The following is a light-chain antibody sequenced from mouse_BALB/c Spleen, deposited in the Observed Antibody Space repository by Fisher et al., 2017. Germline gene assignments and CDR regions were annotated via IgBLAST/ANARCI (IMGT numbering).Light chain of an antibody. CDR2: LAS. V-gene: IGKV3-10*01. J-gene: IGKJ1*01. Sequence: IVMTQTTASLAVSLGQRATISCRASESVDSYGNSFMNWFQQKPGQPPKLLIYLASNLASGVPARFSGSGSGTSYSLTISRMEAEDAATYYCQQRSSYPWWTFGGGTKLEIK. CDR3: QQRSSYPWWT. CDR1: ESVDSYGNSF.